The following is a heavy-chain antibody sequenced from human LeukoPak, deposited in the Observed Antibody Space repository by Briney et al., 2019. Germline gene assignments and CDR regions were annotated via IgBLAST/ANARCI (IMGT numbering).Heavy chain of an antibody. D-gene: IGHD5-18*01. J-gene: IGHJ4*02. CDR2: ISSGSKYI. CDR1: GFTCSSYS. Sequence: GGSLRLSCADSGFTCSSYSMNWVRQAPGKGLEWVSSISSGSKYIYNADSVKGRFTISRDNAKNSLYLQMNSLRAEDTAVYYCARALSYSYGSMDFWGQGTLVIVSS. V-gene: IGHV3-21*01. CDR3: ARALSYSYGSMDF.